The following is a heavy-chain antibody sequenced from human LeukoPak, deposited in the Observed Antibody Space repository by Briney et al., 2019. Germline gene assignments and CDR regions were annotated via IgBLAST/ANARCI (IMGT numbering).Heavy chain of an antibody. CDR3: ARETCSSTSCEFDP. Sequence: ASVKVSCKASGYTFTSYDINWVRQATGQGLEWMGWMNSNSGNTGYAQKFQGRVTITRNTSISTAYMELSSLRSEDTAVYYCARETCSSTSCEFDPWGQGTLVTVSS. CDR2: MNSNSGNT. D-gene: IGHD2-2*01. V-gene: IGHV1-8*01. CDR1: GYTFTSYD. J-gene: IGHJ5*02.